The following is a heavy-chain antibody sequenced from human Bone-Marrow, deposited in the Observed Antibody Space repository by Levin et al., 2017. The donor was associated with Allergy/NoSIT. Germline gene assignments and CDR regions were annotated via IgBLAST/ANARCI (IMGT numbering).Heavy chain of an antibody. D-gene: IGHD6-6*01. Sequence: PGESLKISCKASGDTFSSYDINWVRQASGQGLEWMGWMNPKSGNTVYAQKFQGRVTMTRNTSISTAYMDLSSLRSDDTAVDYCATGQGHLVGPPWGQGTLVTVSS. CDR2: MNPKSGNT. CDR3: ATGQGHLVGPP. J-gene: IGHJ5*02. V-gene: IGHV1-8*01. CDR1: GDTFSSYD.